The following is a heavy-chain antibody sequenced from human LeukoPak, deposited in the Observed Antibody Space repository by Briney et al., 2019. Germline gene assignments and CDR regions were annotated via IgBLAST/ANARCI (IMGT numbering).Heavy chain of an antibody. Sequence: GGSLRLSCTASGFTFTTYWMHCVRQAPGKGLVWVARINTDGRVTTYAESVKGRFTVSRDNAENTLYLEMNNLRPEDTAVYYCIRETHVGLHLEYWGQGTLATVTS. V-gene: IGHV3-74*03. CDR1: GFTFTTYW. CDR3: IRETHVGLHLEY. CDR2: INTDGRVT. D-gene: IGHD3-10*02. J-gene: IGHJ4*02.